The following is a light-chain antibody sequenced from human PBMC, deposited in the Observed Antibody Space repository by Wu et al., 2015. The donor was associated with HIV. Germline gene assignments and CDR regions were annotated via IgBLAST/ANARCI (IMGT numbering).Light chain of an antibody. V-gene: IGKV3-11*01. CDR2: GAS. Sequence: VLTQSPGTLSLSPGEGATLSCSVSESVNGYLAWYQQRPGQPPRILIYGASSRAAGIPDRFRGSGSGTDFSLTIRRLEPEDFAVYYCQHRSDWPTFGQGTKVEIQ. J-gene: IGKJ1*01. CDR1: ESVNGY. CDR3: QHRSDWPT.